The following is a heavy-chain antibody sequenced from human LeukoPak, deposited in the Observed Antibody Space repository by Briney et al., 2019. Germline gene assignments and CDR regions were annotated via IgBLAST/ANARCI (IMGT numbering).Heavy chain of an antibody. CDR2: ITAGNGNT. J-gene: IGHJ3*02. D-gene: IGHD5-18*01. Sequence: ASVKVSCKASGYNFRNYGIGWVRQAPRQGLEWMGWITAGNGNTNYAQKVQGRVTMTTDTSTSTAYRELRSLRSDHMTTYFCARDSARGYSYGYNAFDIWGQGTMVTVSS. V-gene: IGHV1-18*03. CDR1: GYNFRNYG. CDR3: ARDSARGYSYGYNAFDI.